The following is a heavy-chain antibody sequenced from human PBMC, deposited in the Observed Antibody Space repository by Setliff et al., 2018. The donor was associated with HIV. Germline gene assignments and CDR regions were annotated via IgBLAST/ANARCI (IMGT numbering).Heavy chain of an antibody. Sequence: PGGSLRLSCVASGFTFSSYDMHWVRQAPGKGLEWVSGIDGSSETIHYAVSLRGRLTISRDNSKNTLYLQMNSLRTEDTAVYFCAKNLYSSRWSPLDYWGQGTLVTVSS. CDR2: IDGSSETI. D-gene: IGHD6-13*01. CDR3: AKNLYSSRWSPLDY. V-gene: IGHV3-NL1*01. CDR1: GFTFSSYD. J-gene: IGHJ4*02.